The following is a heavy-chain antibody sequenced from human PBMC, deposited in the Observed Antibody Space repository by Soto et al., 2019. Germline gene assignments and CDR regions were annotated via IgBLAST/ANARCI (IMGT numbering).Heavy chain of an antibody. CDR2: IYYSGST. CDR3: ARGGTVYAFDI. CDR1: GGSISSYY. J-gene: IGHJ3*02. D-gene: IGHD1-1*01. Sequence: PSETLSLTCTVSGGSISSYYWSWIRQPPGKGLEWIGYIYYSGSTNYNPSLKSRVTISVDTSKNQFSLKLSSVTAADTAVYYCARGGTVYAFDIWGQGTMVTVSS. V-gene: IGHV4-59*01.